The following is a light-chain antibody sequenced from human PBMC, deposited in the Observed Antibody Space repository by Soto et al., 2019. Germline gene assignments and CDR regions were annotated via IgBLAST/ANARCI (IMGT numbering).Light chain of an antibody. CDR3: QSYDSSLSAVV. CDR1: SSNIGAGYD. V-gene: IGLV1-40*01. CDR2: GNS. J-gene: IGLJ2*01. Sequence: QSVLTQPPSVSGAPGQRVTISCTGSSSNIGAGYDVHWYQQFPGTAPKLLIYGNSNRPSGVPDRFSGSKSGTSASLAITGVQAEDEADYYCQSYDSSLSAVVFGGGTKLTVL.